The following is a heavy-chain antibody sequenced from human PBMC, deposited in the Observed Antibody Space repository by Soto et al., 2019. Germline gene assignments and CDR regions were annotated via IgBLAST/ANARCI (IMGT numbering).Heavy chain of an antibody. V-gene: IGHV1-69*01. J-gene: IGHJ5*02. CDR2: FLPIFGTA. Sequence: QVQLVQSGAEVKKPGSSVKVSSKASGGTFSDYSINWVRQAPGQGLEWMGGFLPIFGTANYAQKFQGRVTITADESTSTAYMELSSLRSEDTAIYYCARGWDHYDSSGLRTWFDPWGQGTLVTVSP. CDR1: GGTFSDYS. D-gene: IGHD3-22*01. CDR3: ARGWDHYDSSGLRTWFDP.